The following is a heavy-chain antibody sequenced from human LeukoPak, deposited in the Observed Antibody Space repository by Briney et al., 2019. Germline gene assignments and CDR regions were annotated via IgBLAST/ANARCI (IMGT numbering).Heavy chain of an antibody. CDR3: ARGSSVAGTWAY. D-gene: IGHD6-19*01. Sequence: PGGSLRLSRAASGFTFSSYWMHWVRQAPGKGLVWVSRINSDGSSTSYADSVKGRFTISRDNAKNTLYLQMNSLRAEDTAVYYCARGSSVAGTWAYWGQGTLVTVSS. CDR1: GFTFSSYW. V-gene: IGHV3-74*01. J-gene: IGHJ4*02. CDR2: INSDGSST.